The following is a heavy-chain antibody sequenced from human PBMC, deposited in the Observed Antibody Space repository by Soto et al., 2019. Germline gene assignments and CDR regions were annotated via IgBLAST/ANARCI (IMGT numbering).Heavy chain of an antibody. CDR3: AREMYYSTYFDS. Sequence: QITLRESGPALVRPTQTLTLTCTFSGFSLSSNGVGVGWIRQPPGKALEWLALIYWDDDHRYSPSLNTRLTIXKXXSKNQVVLTMTKLDPVDTATYYCAREMYYSTYFDSWGQGTLVTVSS. D-gene: IGHD3-10*01. CDR2: IYWDDDH. J-gene: IGHJ4*02. V-gene: IGHV2-5*02. CDR1: GFSLSSNGVG.